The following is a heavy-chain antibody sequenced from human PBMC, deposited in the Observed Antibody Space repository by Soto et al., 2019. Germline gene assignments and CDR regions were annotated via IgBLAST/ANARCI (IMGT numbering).Heavy chain of an antibody. D-gene: IGHD3-3*01. CDR1: GGSISSYY. V-gene: IGHV4-59*08. CDR3: ASLPYYDFWSGYTAKYDY. Sequence: SETLSLTCTVSGGSISSYYWSWIRPPPGKGLEWIGYIYYSGSTNYNPSLKSRVTISVDTSKTQFSRKLSSVTAADTAVYYCASLPYYDFWSGYTAKYDYWGQGTLVTVSS. J-gene: IGHJ4*02. CDR2: IYYSGST.